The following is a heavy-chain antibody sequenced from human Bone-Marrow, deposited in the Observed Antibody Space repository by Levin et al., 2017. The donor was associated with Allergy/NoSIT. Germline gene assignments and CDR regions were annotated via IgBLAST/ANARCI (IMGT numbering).Heavy chain of an antibody. V-gene: IGHV3-33*01. CDR3: ARAPRDSYSSSWYFDL. J-gene: IGHJ2*01. Sequence: GGSLRLSCAASGFTFSSYGMHWVRQAPGKGLEWVAVIWYDGSNKYYADSVKGRFTISRDNSKNTLYLQMNSLRAEDTAVYYCARAPRDSYSSSWYFDLWGRGTLVTVSS. CDR2: IWYDGSNK. D-gene: IGHD5-18*01. CDR1: GFTFSSYG.